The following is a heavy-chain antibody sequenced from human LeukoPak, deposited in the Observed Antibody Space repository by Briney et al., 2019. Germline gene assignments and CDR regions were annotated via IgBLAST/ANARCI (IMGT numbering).Heavy chain of an antibody. D-gene: IGHD3-22*01. Sequence: QPGRSLRLSCAASGFTFDDYAMHWVRQAPGKGLEWVSGISWNSGSIGYADSVKGRFTISRDNAKNSLYLQMNSLRAEDTALYHCARERVPGGVQLSGSGMDVWGQGTTVTVSS. CDR3: ARERVPGGVQLSGSGMDV. J-gene: IGHJ6*02. V-gene: IGHV3-9*01. CDR2: ISWNSGSI. CDR1: GFTFDDYA.